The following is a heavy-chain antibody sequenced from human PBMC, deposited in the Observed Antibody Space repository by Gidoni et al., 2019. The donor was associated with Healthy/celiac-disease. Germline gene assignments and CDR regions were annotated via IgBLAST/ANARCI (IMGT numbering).Heavy chain of an antibody. J-gene: IGHJ6*02. CDR1: ALPFSSYS. CDR3: ARDRWDTAMVTPFYYYGMDV. Sequence: VQLVESGGGLVKPGWFLRLSCAASALPFSSYSMHWVRQAPGKGLEWVSSISSSSSYIYYADSVKGRFTISRDNAKNALYLQMNSLRAEDTAVYYCARDRWDTAMVTPFYYYGMDVWGQGTTVTVSS. CDR2: ISSSSSYI. D-gene: IGHD5-18*01. V-gene: IGHV3-21*01.